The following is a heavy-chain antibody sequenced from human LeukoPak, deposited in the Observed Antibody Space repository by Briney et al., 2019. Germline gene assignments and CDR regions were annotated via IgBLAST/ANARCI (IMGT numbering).Heavy chain of an antibody. V-gene: IGHV3-7*01. CDR1: GFTFSSYW. J-gene: IGHJ4*02. CDR2: IKQDGSEK. D-gene: IGHD3-9*01. Sequence: PGGSLRLSCAASGFTFSSYWMSWVRQAPGKGLEWVANIKQDGSEKYYVDSVKGRFTISRDNAKNSLYLQMNSLRAEDTAVYYCARDGVLRYFDWSFDYWGQGTLVTVSS. CDR3: ARDGVLRYFDWSFDY.